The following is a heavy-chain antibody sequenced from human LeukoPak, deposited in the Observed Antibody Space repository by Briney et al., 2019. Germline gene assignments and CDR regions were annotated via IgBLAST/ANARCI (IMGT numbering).Heavy chain of an antibody. J-gene: IGHJ6*02. CDR3: TGPGVIGGHYGMDV. CDR2: ISACNGNT. Sequence: GASVKVSCKASGYTFTSYGISWVRQAPGQGLEWMGWISACNGNTNYAQKLQGRVTMTTDTSTSTAYMELRSLRSDDTAAYYCTGPGVIGGHYGMDVWGQGTTVTVSS. V-gene: IGHV1-18*01. D-gene: IGHD1-1*01. CDR1: GYTFTSYG.